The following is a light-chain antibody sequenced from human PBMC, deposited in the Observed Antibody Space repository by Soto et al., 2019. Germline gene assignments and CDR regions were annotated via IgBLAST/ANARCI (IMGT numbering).Light chain of an antibody. CDR1: SSDVGGYNF. J-gene: IGLJ1*01. V-gene: IGLV2-14*01. CDR3: TSYTSSNTLYV. CDR2: DVS. Sequence: QSALTQPASVSGSPGQSITISCTGTSSDVGGYNFVSWYQQHPGKAPKLMIYDVSNRPSGVSNRFSGSKSANTASLTISGLQVDDEADYYCTSYTSSNTLYVFGTGSKVTVL.